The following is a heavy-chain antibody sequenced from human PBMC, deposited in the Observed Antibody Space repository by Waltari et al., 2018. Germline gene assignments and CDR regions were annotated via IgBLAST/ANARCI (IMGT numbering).Heavy chain of an antibody. V-gene: IGHV3-30*04. D-gene: IGHD3-10*01. CDR1: GFTFSYYA. Sequence: QVELVESGGGVAQPGRSLRLSCAASGFTFSYYAMHWVRQAPGKGLEWVAVVSFDGSNQYYADSVKGRFTISREHSKNTLYLQMNSLITEDTAVYYCARDSWSGNYPDWDFWGQGTLVTVSS. J-gene: IGHJ4*02. CDR2: VSFDGSNQ. CDR3: ARDSWSGNYPDWDF.